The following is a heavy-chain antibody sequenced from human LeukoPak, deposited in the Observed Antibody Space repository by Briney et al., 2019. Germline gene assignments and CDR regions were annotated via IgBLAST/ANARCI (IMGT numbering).Heavy chain of an antibody. J-gene: IGHJ6*03. V-gene: IGHV4-34*01. CDR2: INHSGST. D-gene: IGHD2-2*01. CDR1: GGSFSGYY. Sequence: SETLSLTCAVYGGSFSGYYWSWIRQPPGKGLEWIGEINHSGSTNYNPSLKSRVTISVDTSKNQFSLKLSSVTAADTAVYYCARGRAVVVPAAMSYYYYYYMDVWGKGTTVTVSS. CDR3: ARGRAVVVPAAMSYYYYYYMDV.